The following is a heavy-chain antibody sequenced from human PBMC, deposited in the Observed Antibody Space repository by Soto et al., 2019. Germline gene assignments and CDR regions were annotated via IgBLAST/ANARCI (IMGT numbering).Heavy chain of an antibody. CDR3: ARGLVVPAAQNWFDP. CDR2: IYYSGST. D-gene: IGHD2-2*01. CDR1: GGSISSYY. V-gene: IGHV4-59*01. Sequence: SETLSLTCTVSGGSISSYYWSWIRQPPGKGLEWIGYIYYSGSTNYSPSLKSRVTISVDTSKNQFSLKLSSVTAADTAVYYCARGLVVPAAQNWFDPWGQGTLVTVSS. J-gene: IGHJ5*02.